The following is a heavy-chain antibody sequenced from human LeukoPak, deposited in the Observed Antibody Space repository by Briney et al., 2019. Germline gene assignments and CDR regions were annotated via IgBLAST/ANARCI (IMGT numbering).Heavy chain of an antibody. CDR1: GFTFDTDW. D-gene: IGHD3-16*01. J-gene: IGHJ4*02. Sequence: GGSLRLSCAASGFTFDTDWMNWFRQDPGEGLEWVGLIRTKTDGGTTDNAAPVKGRFGISRDDSRNMLFLQMNSLKTEDTGVYYCTAGGPRRHWGQGTLVTVSS. V-gene: IGHV3-15*01. CDR2: IRTKTDGGTT. CDR3: TAGGPRRH.